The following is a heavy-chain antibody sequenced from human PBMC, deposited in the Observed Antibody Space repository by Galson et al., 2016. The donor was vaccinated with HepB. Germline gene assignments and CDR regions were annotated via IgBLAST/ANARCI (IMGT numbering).Heavy chain of an antibody. D-gene: IGHD3-16*02. Sequence: SLRLSCAASGVTFKSYAMYWVRQGPGKGLEWVAVTSHDGNSNSYADSVKGRFTISRDNSKNTLYLQMNSLRVEDTAVYYCASCGGVIAYDAFDIWGQGTMVTVSS. CDR3: ASCGGVIAYDAFDI. CDR1: GVTFKSYA. V-gene: IGHV3-30-3*01. CDR2: TSHDGNSN. J-gene: IGHJ3*02.